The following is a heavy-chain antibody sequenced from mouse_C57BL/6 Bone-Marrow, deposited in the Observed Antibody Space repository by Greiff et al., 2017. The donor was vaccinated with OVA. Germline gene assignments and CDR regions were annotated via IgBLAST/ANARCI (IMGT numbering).Heavy chain of an antibody. CDR3: AFYYGSSYRYFDV. CDR1: GYSFTDYN. CDR2: INPNYGTT. D-gene: IGHD1-1*01. Sequence: VQLQQSGPELVKPGASVKISCKASGYSFTDYNMNWVKQNNGKSLEWIGVINPNYGTTSYNQKFKGKATLTVDQSSSTAYMQLNSLTSEDSAFYYCAFYYGSSYRYFDVWGTGTTVTVSS. J-gene: IGHJ1*03. V-gene: IGHV1-39*01.